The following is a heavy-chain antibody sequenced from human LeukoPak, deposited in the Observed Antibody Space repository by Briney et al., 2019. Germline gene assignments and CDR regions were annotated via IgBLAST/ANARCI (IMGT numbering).Heavy chain of an antibody. CDR1: GFTFSSYA. Sequence: AGGSLRLSCAASGFTFSSYAMSWVRQAPGKGLEWVSAISGSGGSTYYADSVKGRFTISRDNSKNTLYLQMNSLRAEDTAVYYCAKVVVGGSGCFDYWGQGTLVTVPS. J-gene: IGHJ4*02. CDR3: AKVVVGGSGCFDY. CDR2: ISGSGGST. D-gene: IGHD3-22*01. V-gene: IGHV3-23*01.